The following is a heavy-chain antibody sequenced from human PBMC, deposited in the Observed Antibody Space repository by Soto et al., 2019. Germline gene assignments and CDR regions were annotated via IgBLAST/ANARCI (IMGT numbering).Heavy chain of an antibody. CDR3: VKNSGLFNT. CDR1: GFTFGTTD. V-gene: IGHV3-23*01. D-gene: IGHD3-10*01. Sequence: LQSGGGLVQPGGSLTLSCAASGFTFGTTDMSWVRQAPGEGLEWVSTIDGSGGITYYADSVKGRFTIPRDNSRNTVYLQMNSLRGDDTALYYCVKNSGLFNTWGQGALVSVSS. J-gene: IGHJ5*02. CDR2: IDGSGGIT.